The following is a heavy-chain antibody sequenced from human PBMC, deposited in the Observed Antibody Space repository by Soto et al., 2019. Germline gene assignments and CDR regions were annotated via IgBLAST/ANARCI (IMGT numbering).Heavy chain of an antibody. V-gene: IGHV3-11*06. CDR2: ISSSSSYT. CDR3: ARYYDFWSGPFDY. Sequence: GGSLRLSCAASGFTFSDYYTSWIRQAPGKGLEWVSYISSSSSYTNYADSVKGRFTISRDNAKNSLYLQMNSLRAEDTAVYYCARYYDFWSGPFDYWGQGTLVTVSS. D-gene: IGHD3-3*01. CDR1: GFTFSDYY. J-gene: IGHJ4*02.